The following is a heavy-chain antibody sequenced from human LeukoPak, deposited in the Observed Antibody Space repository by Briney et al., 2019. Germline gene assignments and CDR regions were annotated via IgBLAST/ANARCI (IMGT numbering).Heavy chain of an antibody. V-gene: IGHV1-69*02. CDR2: IIPILGIA. D-gene: IGHD2-2*01. J-gene: IGHJ6*02. Sequence: SVKVSCKASGGTFSSYTISWVRQAPGQGLEWMGRIIPILGIANYAQKFQGRVTITTDKSTSTAYMELSSLRSEDTAVYYCARDGVVRPPDCSSTSCPYNYYYYGMDVWGQGTTVTVSS. CDR3: ARDGVVRPPDCSSTSCPYNYYYYGMDV. CDR1: GGTFSSYT.